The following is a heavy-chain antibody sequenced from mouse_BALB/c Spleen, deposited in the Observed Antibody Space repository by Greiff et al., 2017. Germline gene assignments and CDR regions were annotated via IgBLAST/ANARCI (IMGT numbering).Heavy chain of an antibody. Sequence: VQLKQSGPELVKPGASVKMSCKASGYTFTSYVMHWVKQKPGQGLEWIGYINPYNDGTKYNEKFKGKATLTSDKSSSTAYMELSSLTSEDSAVYYCASPAFYYDYDGGFAYWGQGTLVTVSA. CDR3: ASPAFYYDYDGGFAY. CDR2: INPYNDGT. CDR1: GYTFTSYV. D-gene: IGHD2-4*01. V-gene: IGHV1-14*01. J-gene: IGHJ3*01.